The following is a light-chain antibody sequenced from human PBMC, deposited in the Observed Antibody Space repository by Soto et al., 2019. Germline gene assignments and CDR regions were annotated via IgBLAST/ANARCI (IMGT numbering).Light chain of an antibody. CDR2: DDA. V-gene: IGLV3-21*02. CDR1: KIGSKS. Sequence: SYELTQPPSVSVAPGQTARITCGGAKIGSKSVHWYQQRPGQAPVLVVYDDADRPSGIPERFSGSNSGNTATLTITRVEAGDEADYYCHVWDNSDLSLFGGGTKVTVL. J-gene: IGLJ2*01. CDR3: HVWDNSDLSL.